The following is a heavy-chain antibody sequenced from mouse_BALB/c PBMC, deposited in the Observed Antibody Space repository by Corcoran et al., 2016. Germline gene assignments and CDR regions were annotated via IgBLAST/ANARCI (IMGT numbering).Heavy chain of an antibody. CDR3: ARLQLGFYARDY. CDR2: INPYNGAT. D-gene: IGHD4-1*02. CDR1: GYSFTGYY. J-gene: IGHJ4*01. Sequence: EVQLQQSGPELVKPGASVKISCKASGYSFTGYYMHWVKQSHVKSLEWIGRINPYNGATSYNQNFKDKASLTVDKSSSTAYMELHSLTSEDSAVYYCARLQLGFYARDYWGQGTSVTVSS. V-gene: IGHV1-26*01.